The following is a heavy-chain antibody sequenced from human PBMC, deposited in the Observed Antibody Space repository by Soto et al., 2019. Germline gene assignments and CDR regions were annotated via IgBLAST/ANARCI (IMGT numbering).Heavy chain of an antibody. J-gene: IGHJ4*02. CDR1: GFSLTTSGVG. V-gene: IGHV2-5*02. D-gene: IGHD2-15*01. CDR3: VHRLGCSGGSCYSRNRPFDT. Sequence: QITLKESGPTLVKPTQTLTLTCTFSGFSLTTSGVGVGWIRQPPGKALEWLALVYGDGDERYSPSLRSRLTITKDMCKNEVVLTITNLYTVDTATYYCVHRLGCSGGSCYSRNRPFDTWGQGTLVTVSS. CDR2: VYGDGDE.